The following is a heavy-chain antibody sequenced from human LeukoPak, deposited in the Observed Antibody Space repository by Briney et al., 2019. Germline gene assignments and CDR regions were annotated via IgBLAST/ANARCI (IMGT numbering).Heavy chain of an antibody. V-gene: IGHV1-2*02. CDR1: GYTFTNYA. D-gene: IGHD2-2*01. CDR2: INPNSGGT. Sequence: ASVKVSCKASGYTFTNYAISWVRQAPGQGLEWMGWINPNSGGTNYAQKFQGRVTMTRDTSISTAYMELSRLRSDDTAVYYCARGDAPIAWFDPWGQGTLVTVSS. CDR3: ARGDAPIAWFDP. J-gene: IGHJ5*02.